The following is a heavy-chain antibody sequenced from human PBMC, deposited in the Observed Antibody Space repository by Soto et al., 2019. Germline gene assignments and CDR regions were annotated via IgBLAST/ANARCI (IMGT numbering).Heavy chain of an antibody. CDR3: ATRGEISSYVYYFDY. V-gene: IGHV3-23*01. CDR1: GFTFSSYA. D-gene: IGHD5-12*01. J-gene: IGHJ4*02. CDR2: ISGSGGST. Sequence: EVQLLESGGGLVQPGGSLRLSCAASGFTFSSYAMSWVRQAPGKGLEWVSAISGSGGSTYYADSVKGRFTISRDNSKNTLYLQMNSLRAEDTAVYYCATRGEISSYVYYFDYWGQGTLVTVSS.